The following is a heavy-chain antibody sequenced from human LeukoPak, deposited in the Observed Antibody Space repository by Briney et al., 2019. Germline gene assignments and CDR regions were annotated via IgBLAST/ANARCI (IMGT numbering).Heavy chain of an antibody. V-gene: IGHV4-39*01. J-gene: IGHJ4*02. CDR3: ARRQGMATSNDY. CDR2: IYYSGSN. D-gene: IGHD5-24*01. CDR1: GGSISSSSYY. Sequence: SETLSLTCTVSGGSISSSSYYWGWIRQPPGKGLEWIGRIYYSGSNYYNPSLKRRLTRSVDTSKNQFSLKVSSVTAADTAVYYCARRQGMATSNDYWGQGTLVTVSS.